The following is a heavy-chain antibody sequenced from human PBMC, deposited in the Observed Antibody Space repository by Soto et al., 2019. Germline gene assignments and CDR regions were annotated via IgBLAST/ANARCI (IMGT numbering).Heavy chain of an antibody. CDR2: INHSGST. Sequence: KPSETLSLTCAVYGGSFSGYYWSWIRQPPGKGLEWIGEINHSGSTNYNPSLKSRVTISVDTSKNQFSLKLSSVTAADTAVYYCARVTTGSYYSPADGMDVWGQGTTVTVSS. D-gene: IGHD3-10*01. J-gene: IGHJ6*02. V-gene: IGHV4-34*01. CDR1: GGSFSGYY. CDR3: ARVTTGSYYSPADGMDV.